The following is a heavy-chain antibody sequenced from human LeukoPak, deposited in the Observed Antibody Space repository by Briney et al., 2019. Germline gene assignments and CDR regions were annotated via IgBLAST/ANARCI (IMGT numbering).Heavy chain of an antibody. CDR2: IKQDGSEK. CDR1: GFTFSSYW. D-gene: IGHD3-22*01. V-gene: IGHV3-7*01. CDR3: ARGASGYGFPLDY. J-gene: IGHJ4*02. Sequence: PGGSLRLSCAASGFTFSSYWMSWVRQAPGKGLEWVANIKQDGSEKYYVDSVKGRFTISRDNTKNSLYLQMNSLRIEDTAVYYCARGASGYGFPLDYWGQGTLVTVSS.